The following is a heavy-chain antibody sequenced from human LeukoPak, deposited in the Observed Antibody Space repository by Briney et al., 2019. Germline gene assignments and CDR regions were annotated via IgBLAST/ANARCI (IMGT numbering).Heavy chain of an antibody. D-gene: IGHD1-1*01. CDR3: ARVNWNDGHDDAFDI. CDR2: IYHSGST. V-gene: IGHV4-30-2*01. Sequence: PSETLSLTCTVSGGSISSGGYYWSWIRQPPGKGLEWIGYIYHSGSTYYNPSLKSRVTISVDRSKNQFSLKLSSVTAADTAVYYCARVNWNDGHDDAFDIWGQGTMVTVSS. CDR1: GGSISSGGYY. J-gene: IGHJ3*02.